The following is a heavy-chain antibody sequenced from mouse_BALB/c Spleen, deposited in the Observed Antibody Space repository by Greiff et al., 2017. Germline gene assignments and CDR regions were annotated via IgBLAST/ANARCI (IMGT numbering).Heavy chain of an antibody. Sequence: EVQGVESGGDLVKPGGSLKLSCAASGFTFSSYGMSWVRQTPDKRLEWVATISSGGSYTYYPDSVKGRFTISRDNAKNTLYLQMSSLKSEDTAMYCCARHADYDLAWLAYWGQGTLVTVSA. CDR2: ISSGGSYT. J-gene: IGHJ3*01. V-gene: IGHV5-6*01. CDR1: GFTFSSYG. CDR3: ARHADYDLAWLAY. D-gene: IGHD2-4*01.